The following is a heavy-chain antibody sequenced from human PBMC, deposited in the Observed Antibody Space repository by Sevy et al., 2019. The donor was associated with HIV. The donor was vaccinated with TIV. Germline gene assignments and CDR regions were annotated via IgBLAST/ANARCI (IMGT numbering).Heavy chain of an antibody. D-gene: IGHD2-2*01. CDR2: FDPEDGET. Sequence: ASVKVSCKVSGYALTELSMHWVRQAPGKGLEWMGGFDPEDGETIYAQKFQGRVTMTEDTSTDTAYMELSSLRSEDTAVYYCAMPLVVPAADYYYYGMDVWGQGITVTVSS. J-gene: IGHJ6*02. CDR3: AMPLVVPAADYYYYGMDV. V-gene: IGHV1-24*01. CDR1: GYALTELS.